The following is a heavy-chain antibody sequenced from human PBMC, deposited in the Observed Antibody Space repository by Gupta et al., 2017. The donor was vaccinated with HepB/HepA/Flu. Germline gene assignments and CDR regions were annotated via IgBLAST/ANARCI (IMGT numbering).Heavy chain of an antibody. Sequence: QVQLVESGGGVVQPGRSLRLSCAASGFTFSSYGMHWVRQAPGKGLEWVAVIWYDGSNKYYADSVKGRFTISRDNSKNTLYLQMNSLRAEDTAVYYCARDTVRGSYFQHWFDPWGQGTLVTVSS. CDR3: ARDTVRGSYFQHWFDP. J-gene: IGHJ5*02. D-gene: IGHD1-26*01. CDR2: IWYDGSNK. V-gene: IGHV3-33*01. CDR1: GFTFSSYG.